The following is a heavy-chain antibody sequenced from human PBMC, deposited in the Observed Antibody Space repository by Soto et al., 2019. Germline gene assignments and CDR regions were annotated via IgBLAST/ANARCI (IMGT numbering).Heavy chain of an antibody. D-gene: IGHD3-10*01. J-gene: IGHJ4*02. CDR2: IYYSGST. CDR3: ARSKGFYYGSGSYYNAPTGIDY. V-gene: IGHV4-61*05. CDR1: GGSISSSSYY. Sequence: SETLSLTCTVSGGSISSSSYYWGWIRQPPGKGLEWIGYIYYSGSTNYNPSLKSRVTISVDTSKNQFSLKLSSVTAADTAVYYCARSKGFYYGSGSYYNAPTGIDYWGQGTLVTVSS.